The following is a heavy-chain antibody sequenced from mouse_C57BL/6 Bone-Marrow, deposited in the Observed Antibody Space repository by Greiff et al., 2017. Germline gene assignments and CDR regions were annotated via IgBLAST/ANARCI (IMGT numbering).Heavy chain of an antibody. D-gene: IGHD2-4*01. CDR3: ARMGLLRLRYYAMDY. Sequence: EVQGVESGGDLVKPGGSLKLSCAASGFTFSSYGMSWVRQTPDKRLEWVATISSGGSYTYYPDSVKGRFTISRDNAKNTLYLQMSSLKSEDTAMYYCARMGLLRLRYYAMDYWGQGTSVTVSS. J-gene: IGHJ4*01. CDR2: ISSGGSYT. V-gene: IGHV5-6*01. CDR1: GFTFSSYG.